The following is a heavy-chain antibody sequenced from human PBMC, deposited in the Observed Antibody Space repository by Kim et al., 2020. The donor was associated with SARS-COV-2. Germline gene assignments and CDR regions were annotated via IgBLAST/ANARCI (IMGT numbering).Heavy chain of an antibody. CDR3: AREKSGHHYGDSSAYYYYYYRDV. CDR1: GGTFSSYA. D-gene: IGHD4-17*01. V-gene: IGHV1-69*13. J-gene: IGHJ6*03. CDR2: IIPIFGTA. Sequence: SVKVSCKASGGTFSSYAISWVRQAPGQGLEWMGGIIPIFGTANYAQKFQGRVTITADESTSTAYMELSSLRSEDTAVYYCAREKSGHHYGDSSAYYYYYYRDVWGKGTTVTVSS.